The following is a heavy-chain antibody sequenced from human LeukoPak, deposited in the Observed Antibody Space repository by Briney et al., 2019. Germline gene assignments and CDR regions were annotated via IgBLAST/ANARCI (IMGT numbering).Heavy chain of an antibody. CDR1: GGSISSRSYY. D-gene: IGHD5-18*01. Sequence: KPSETLSLTCTVSGGSISSRSYYWGWIRQPPGKGLEWIGNIYYSGSTYYNASLKSRVTISVDTSENQFSLKLKSVTAADTAVYYCVRQVYNYGHLPYCFDYWGQGTLVTVSS. J-gene: IGHJ4*02. CDR3: VRQVYNYGHLPYCFDY. V-gene: IGHV4-39*01. CDR2: IYYSGST.